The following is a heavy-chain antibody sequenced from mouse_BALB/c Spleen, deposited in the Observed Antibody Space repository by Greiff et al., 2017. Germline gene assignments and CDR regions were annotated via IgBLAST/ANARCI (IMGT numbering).Heavy chain of an antibody. CDR3: AKGNYMDY. CDR1: GYAFSSSW. D-gene: IGHD2-1*01. V-gene: IGHV1-82*01. CDR2: IYPGDGDT. J-gene: IGHJ4*01. Sequence: QVQLQQSGPELVKPGASVKISCKASGYAFSSSWMNWVKQRPGQGLEWIGRIYPGDGDTNYNGKFKGKATLTADKSSSTAYMQLSSLTSVDSAVYFCAKGNYMDYWGQGTSVTVSS.